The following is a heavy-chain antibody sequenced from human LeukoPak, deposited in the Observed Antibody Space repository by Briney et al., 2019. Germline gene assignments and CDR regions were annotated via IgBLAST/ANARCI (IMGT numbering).Heavy chain of an antibody. D-gene: IGHD3-9*01. J-gene: IGHJ4*02. CDR2: ISAYNGNT. Sequence: ASVKVSCKASGYTFTSYGISWVRQAPGQGLEWMGWISAYNGNTNYAQKLQGRVTMTTDTSTSTAYMELRSLRSDDTAVYYCARLPYDILTGYYGPFDYWSQGTLVTVSS. V-gene: IGHV1-18*01. CDR1: GYTFTSYG. CDR3: ARLPYDILTGYYGPFDY.